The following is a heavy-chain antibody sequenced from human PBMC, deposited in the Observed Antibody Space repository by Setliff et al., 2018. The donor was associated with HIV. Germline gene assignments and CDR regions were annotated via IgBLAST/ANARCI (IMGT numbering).Heavy chain of an antibody. CDR3: VLYSTGASRFDY. Sequence: GASVKVSCKASGYTFIDKYMHWVRQAPGKGLHWMGRIDPENDETKYSQKFQVRFTMTADRSTDTAYMELSGLRSEDTAIYYCVLYSTGASRFDYWGQGTLVTV. V-gene: IGHV1-69-2*01. D-gene: IGHD2-8*01. CDR1: GYTFIDKY. J-gene: IGHJ4*02. CDR2: IDPENDET.